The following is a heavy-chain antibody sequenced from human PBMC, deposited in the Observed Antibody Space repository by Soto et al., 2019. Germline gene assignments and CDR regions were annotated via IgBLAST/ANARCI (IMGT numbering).Heavy chain of an antibody. CDR2: IKSKTDGGTG. J-gene: IGHJ5*02. CDR1: GFTFSNAW. Sequence: PGGSLRLSCVASGFTFSNAWMSWVRQAPGKGLEWVGRIKSKTDGGTGDYGGPVKGRFTISRDDPKNTLYLQMKSLKTEDTAVYYCTTVITKVNWELGPWGQGTLVTVSS. V-gene: IGHV3-15*05. D-gene: IGHD1-26*01. CDR3: TTVITKVNWELGP.